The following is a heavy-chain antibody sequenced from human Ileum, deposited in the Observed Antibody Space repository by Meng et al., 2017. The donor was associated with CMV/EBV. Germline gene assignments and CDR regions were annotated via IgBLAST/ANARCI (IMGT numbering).Heavy chain of an antibody. CDR3: ARHYVGWSYDVDH. CDR2: ILYSGTT. V-gene: IGHV4-59*01. CDR1: GGSINTYY. D-gene: IGHD6-19*01. J-gene: IGHJ4*02. Sequence: SETLSLTCTVSGGSINTYYWSWFRQPPGKELEWIGHILYSGTTTYHPTLKSRVTISVDTYKKQYLLKLSSVNAADTAVYYCARHYVGWSYDVDHWGQGTLVTVSS.